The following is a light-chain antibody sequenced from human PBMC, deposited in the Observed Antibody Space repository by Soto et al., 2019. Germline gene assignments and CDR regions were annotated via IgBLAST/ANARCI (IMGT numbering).Light chain of an antibody. J-gene: IGKJ4*01. CDR3: QHYNNSPLT. CDR2: GAS. V-gene: IGKV3-15*01. Sequence: EIVMTQSPATLSVSPWERATLSCRASQSVSSKLAWYQQKFGQAPRLLIYGASTRATGIPARFSGSGSGTDFTLTISSLQYEDFAVYFCQHYNNSPLTFGGGTKVDIK. CDR1: QSVSSK.